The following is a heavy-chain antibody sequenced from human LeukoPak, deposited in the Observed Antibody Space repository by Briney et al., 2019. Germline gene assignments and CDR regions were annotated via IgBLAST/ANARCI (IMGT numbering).Heavy chain of an antibody. J-gene: IGHJ6*02. D-gene: IGHD3-10*01. CDR1: GGSVSNYY. CDR3: ARDRAKYYYGSGSSLYYYGMDV. CDR2: IYYSGST. V-gene: IGHV4-59*02. Sequence: PSETLSLTCSVSGGSVSNYYWSWIRQPPGKGLEWIGYIYYSGSTNYNPSLKSRVTISVDTSKNQFSLKLSSVTAADTAVYYCARDRAKYYYGSGSSLYYYGMDVWGQGTTVTVSS.